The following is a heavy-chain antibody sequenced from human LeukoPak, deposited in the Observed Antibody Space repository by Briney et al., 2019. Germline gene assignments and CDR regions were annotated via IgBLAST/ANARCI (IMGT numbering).Heavy chain of an antibody. CDR3: VREFRNWFDP. J-gene: IGHJ5*02. Sequence: SETLSLTCVVYGGSFNGAFWSWIRQPPGKGLGWMGEIKPSGGTNYSVSLKSRLTMSLDKSKNHFSRKLSSVTAADTAVYYCVREFRNWFDPWGQGTLVTVSS. CDR1: GGSFNGAF. CDR2: IKPSGGT. V-gene: IGHV4-34*01.